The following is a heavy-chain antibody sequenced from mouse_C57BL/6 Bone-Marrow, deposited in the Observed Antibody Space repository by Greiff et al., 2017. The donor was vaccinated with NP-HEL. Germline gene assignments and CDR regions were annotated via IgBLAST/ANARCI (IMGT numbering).Heavy chain of an antibody. J-gene: IGHJ2*01. CDR3: ARYYYGNSEFVFDY. CDR2: IWTGGGT. Sequence: VQLQESGPGLVAPSRSLSITCTVSGFSLTSYAISWVRQPPGKGLEWLGVIWTGGGTNYNSALKSRLSISQDNSKSQVFLKMNSLQTDDTARYYCARYYYGNSEFVFDYWGQGTTLTVSS. D-gene: IGHD1-1*01. V-gene: IGHV2-9-1*01. CDR1: GFSLTSYA.